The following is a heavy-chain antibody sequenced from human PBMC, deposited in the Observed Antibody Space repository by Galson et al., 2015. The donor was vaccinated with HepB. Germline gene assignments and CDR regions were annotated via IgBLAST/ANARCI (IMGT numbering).Heavy chain of an antibody. CDR2: INAGNGNT. J-gene: IGHJ3*02. Sequence: SVKVSCKASGYTFTSYAMHWVRQAPGQRLEWMGWINAGNGNTKYSQKFQGRVTITRDTSASTAYMELSSLRSEDTAVYYCARGSRRIQLWLRADPGAFDIWGQGTMVTVSS. D-gene: IGHD5-18*01. CDR3: ARGSRRIQLWLRADPGAFDI. V-gene: IGHV1-3*01. CDR1: GYTFTSYA.